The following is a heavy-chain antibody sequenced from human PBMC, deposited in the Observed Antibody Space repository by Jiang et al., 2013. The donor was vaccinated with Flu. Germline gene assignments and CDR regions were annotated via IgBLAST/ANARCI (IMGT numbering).Heavy chain of an antibody. D-gene: IGHD6-13*01. CDR3: ARRIAAAFFDY. V-gene: IGHV4-39*01. J-gene: IGHJ4*02. CDR2: IYYSGST. CDR1: GGSISSSSYY. Sequence: GLVKPSETLSLTCTVSGGSISSSSYYWGWIRQPPGKGLEWIGSIYYSGSTYYNPSLKSRVTISVDTSKNQFSLKLSSVTAADTAVYYCARRIAAAFFDYWGQGTLVTVSS.